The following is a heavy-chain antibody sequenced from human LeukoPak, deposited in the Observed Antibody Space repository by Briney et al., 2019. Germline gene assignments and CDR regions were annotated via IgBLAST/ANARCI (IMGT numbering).Heavy chain of an antibody. Sequence: GGSLRLSCAASGFDFSGYGMHWVRQAPGQGLEWVAVISYDGSNRYYGDSVKGRFTIYRDNSKNTLYLQMNSLRAEDSAVYYCAKDYDILTVYSIGYYFDYWGQGTLVTVSS. CDR2: ISYDGSNR. CDR1: GFDFSGYG. CDR3: AKDYDILTVYSIGYYFDY. J-gene: IGHJ4*02. V-gene: IGHV3-30*18. D-gene: IGHD3-9*01.